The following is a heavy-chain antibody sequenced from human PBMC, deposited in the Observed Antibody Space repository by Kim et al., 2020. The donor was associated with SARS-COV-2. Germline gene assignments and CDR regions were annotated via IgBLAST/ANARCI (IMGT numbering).Heavy chain of an antibody. J-gene: IGHJ5*02. CDR2: VYYSGST. V-gene: IGHV4-59*11. CDR1: GVSISSHY. CDR3: ARDLGDYEYWSGYQKDNWFDP. Sequence: SETLSLTCSVSGVSISSHYWSWIRQPPGKGLEWIGFVYYSGSTYYNPSLKSRVTISVDTSKNQFSLKLSSVTAADTAVYYCARDLGDYEYWSGYQKDNWFDPWGQGTLVTVSS. D-gene: IGHD3-3*01.